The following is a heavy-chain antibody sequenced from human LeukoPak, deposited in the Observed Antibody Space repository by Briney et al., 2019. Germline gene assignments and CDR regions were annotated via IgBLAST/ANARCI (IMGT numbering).Heavy chain of an antibody. V-gene: IGHV3-15*01. CDR1: GFTFSNAW. Sequence: PGGSLRLSCAASGFTFSNAWMSWVRQAPGKGLEWVGRIKSKTDGGTTDYAAPVKGRFTISRDDSKNTLYPQMNSLKTEDTAVYYCAKRYSSGWYYFDYWGQGTLVTVSS. CDR2: IKSKTDGGTT. J-gene: IGHJ4*02. CDR3: AKRYSSGWYYFDY. D-gene: IGHD6-19*01.